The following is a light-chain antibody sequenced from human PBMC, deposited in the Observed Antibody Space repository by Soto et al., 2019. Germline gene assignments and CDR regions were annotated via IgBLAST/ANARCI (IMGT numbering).Light chain of an antibody. CDR1: SSDVGGYKY. CDR2: EVS. Sequence: QSALTQPASVSGSPGQSITISCTGTSSDVGGYKYVSWYQQHPGKAPKLMMYEVSNRPSGVSNRFSGSKSGNTASLTISGLQAEDEADYYCSSYTSRSTLYVFGTGTKLTVL. V-gene: IGLV2-14*01. J-gene: IGLJ1*01. CDR3: SSYTSRSTLYV.